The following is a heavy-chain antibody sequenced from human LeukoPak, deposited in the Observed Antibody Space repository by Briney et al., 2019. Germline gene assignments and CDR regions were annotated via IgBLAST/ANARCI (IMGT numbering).Heavy chain of an antibody. CDR1: GFTFSTSW. D-gene: IGHD2-2*01. J-gene: IGHJ4*02. CDR3: ARLRYNSSTSSYYFDY. CDR2: IDDVGSAT. V-gene: IGHV3-74*01. Sequence: GGSLRLSCAASGFTFSTSWMHWVRQAPGKGLMWVSHIDDVGSATRYADPVKGRFTISRDNAKNSLYLQMNSLRAEDTAVYYCARLRYNSSTSSYYFDYWGQGTLVTVSS.